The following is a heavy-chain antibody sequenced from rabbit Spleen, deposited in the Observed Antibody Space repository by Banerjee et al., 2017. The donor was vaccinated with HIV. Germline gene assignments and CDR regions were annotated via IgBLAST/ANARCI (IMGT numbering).Heavy chain of an antibody. V-gene: IGHV1S45*01. CDR2: ISSTNGLT. Sequence: QEQLVESGGGLVQPEGSLTLTCTASGFSFSNYWICWVRQAPGKGLELMVCISSTNGLTYYASWVNGRFTISKTSSTTVTLEMTSLTAADTATYFCARSAIATYNNGLNLWGPGTLVTVS. CDR3: ARSAIATYNNGLNL. CDR1: GFSFSNYW. J-gene: IGHJ6*01. D-gene: IGHD1-1*01.